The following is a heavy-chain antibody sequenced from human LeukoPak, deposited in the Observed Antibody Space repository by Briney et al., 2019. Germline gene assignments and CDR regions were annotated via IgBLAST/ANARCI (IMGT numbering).Heavy chain of an antibody. CDR1: GYTLTELS. Sequence: GPVKVSCKVSGYTLTELSMHWVRQAPGKGLEWMGGFDPEDGETIYAQKFQGRVTMTEDTSTDTAYMELSSLRSEDTAVYYCGTGGYSYGREYFQHWGQGTLVTVSS. V-gene: IGHV1-24*01. J-gene: IGHJ1*01. D-gene: IGHD5-18*01. CDR3: GTGGYSYGREYFQH. CDR2: FDPEDGET.